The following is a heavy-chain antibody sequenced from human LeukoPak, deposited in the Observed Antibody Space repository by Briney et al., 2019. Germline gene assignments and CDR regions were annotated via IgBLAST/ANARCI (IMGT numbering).Heavy chain of an antibody. Sequence: GGSLRLSCAASGFTFSGSAMHWVRQASGKGLEWVGRIRSKANSYATAYAASVKGRFTISRDDSKNTAYLQMNSLKTEDTAVYYCTRHMVVTGPFDYWGQGTLVTVSS. D-gene: IGHD2-21*02. CDR2: IRSKANSYAT. V-gene: IGHV3-73*01. CDR1: GFTFSGSA. J-gene: IGHJ4*02. CDR3: TRHMVVTGPFDY.